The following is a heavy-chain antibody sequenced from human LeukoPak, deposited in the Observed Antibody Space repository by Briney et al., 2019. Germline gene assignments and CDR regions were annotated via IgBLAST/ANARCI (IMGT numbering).Heavy chain of an antibody. V-gene: IGHV4-59*12. CDR2: IYYSGST. Sequence: SETLSLTCTVSGGSISSYYWSWIRQPPGKGLEWIGYIYYSGSTNYNPSLKSRVTISVDTSKNQFSLKLSSVTAADTAVYYCARDVSFYDSSGYHGFFFDYWGQGTLVTVSS. D-gene: IGHD3-22*01. J-gene: IGHJ4*02. CDR1: GGSISSYY. CDR3: ARDVSFYDSSGYHGFFFDY.